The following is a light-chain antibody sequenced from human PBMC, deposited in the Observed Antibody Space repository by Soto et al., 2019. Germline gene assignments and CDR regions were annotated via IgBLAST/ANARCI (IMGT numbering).Light chain of an antibody. CDR3: SSYSISTAYL. CDR2: EVN. J-gene: IGLJ1*01. Sequence: QSALTQPASVSGSPGQSITISCTGTSXDVGGYDYVSWYQRHPGKAPKLMVFEVNNRPSGVSYRFSGSKSGNTASLTISGLQAEDEADYFCSSYSISTAYLFGTGTKLTVL. CDR1: SXDVGGYDY. V-gene: IGLV2-14*01.